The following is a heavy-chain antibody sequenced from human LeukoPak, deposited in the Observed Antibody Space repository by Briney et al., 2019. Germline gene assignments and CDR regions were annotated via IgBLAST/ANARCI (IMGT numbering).Heavy chain of an antibody. D-gene: IGHD3-10*01. CDR3: ARLYGGGLLWVGEQTNYFDY. J-gene: IGHJ4*02. V-gene: IGHV1-2*02. CDR1: GYTFTDYY. Sequence: ASVKVSCKASGYTFTDYYMSWVRQAPGQGHEWMGWINPNSGGTVYAQKFQGRVTMTRDTSISTAYMELSRLRSADTAVYYCARLYGGGLLWVGEQTNYFDYWGQGTLVTVSS. CDR2: INPNSGGT.